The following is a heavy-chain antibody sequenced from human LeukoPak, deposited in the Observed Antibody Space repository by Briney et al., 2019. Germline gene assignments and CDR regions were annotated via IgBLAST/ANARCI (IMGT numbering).Heavy chain of an antibody. CDR1: GFTFSNYW. Sequence: GGSLRLSCAASGFTFSNYWMSWVRQAPGKGLEWVANIKPDGSEKYYVDSVKGRFTISRDNAKNSLFLQMNSLRAEDTATYYCTRDFGSGVVVTAIVDWGQGTLVTVSS. CDR3: TRDFGSGVVVTAIVD. V-gene: IGHV3-7*01. J-gene: IGHJ4*02. CDR2: IKPDGSEK. D-gene: IGHD2-21*02.